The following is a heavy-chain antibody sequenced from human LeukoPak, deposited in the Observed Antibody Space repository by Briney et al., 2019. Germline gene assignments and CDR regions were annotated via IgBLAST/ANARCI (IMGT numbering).Heavy chain of an antibody. V-gene: IGHV3-23*01. CDR2: ISGSGGST. D-gene: IGHD3-9*01. CDR3: AKDGWAYYDILTGYTN. CDR1: GFTFSSYA. Sequence: PGGSLRLSCAASGFTFSSYAMSWVRQAPGKGLEWVSAISGSGGSTYYADSVKGRFTISRDNSKNTLYLQMNSLRAEDTAVYYCAKDGWAYYDILTGYTNWGQGTLVTVSS. J-gene: IGHJ4*02.